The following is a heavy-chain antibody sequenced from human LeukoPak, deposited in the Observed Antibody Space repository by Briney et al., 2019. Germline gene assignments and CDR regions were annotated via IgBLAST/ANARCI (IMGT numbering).Heavy chain of an antibody. V-gene: IGHV3-23*01. CDR2: ISGSGVGT. D-gene: IGHD1-26*01. Sequence: PGGSLRLSCAGSGFIFRNYAMSWVRQAPGMGLEWVSAISGSGVGTNYADSVKGRFTISRDNSKNTLYLQMNSLRAEDTAVYYCAKGYGSMSYWGQGTLVTVSS. CDR1: GFIFRNYA. CDR3: AKGYGSMSY. J-gene: IGHJ4*02.